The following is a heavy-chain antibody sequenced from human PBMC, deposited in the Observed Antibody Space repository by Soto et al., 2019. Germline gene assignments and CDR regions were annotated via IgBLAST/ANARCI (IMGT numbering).Heavy chain of an antibody. D-gene: IGHD4-17*01. CDR1: GGSFNGYY. CDR2: INHSGST. Sequence: SETLSLTCAVYGGSFNGYYWSWIRQPPGKGLEWIGEINHSGSTNYNPSLKSRVTISVDTSKNQFSLKLSSVTAADTAVYYCARGLPTGYYYGMDVWGQGTTVTVSS. V-gene: IGHV4-34*01. CDR3: ARGLPTGYYYGMDV. J-gene: IGHJ6*02.